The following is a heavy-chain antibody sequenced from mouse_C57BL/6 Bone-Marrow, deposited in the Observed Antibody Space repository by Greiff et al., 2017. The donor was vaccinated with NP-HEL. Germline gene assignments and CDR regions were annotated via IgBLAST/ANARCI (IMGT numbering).Heavy chain of an antibody. J-gene: IGHJ2*01. V-gene: IGHV1-43*01. CDR2: INPSTGGT. Sequence: VQLQQSGPELVKPGASVKISCKASGYSFTGYYMHWVKPSSEKSLEWIGEINPSTGGTSSNQKFKGKATLTVDKSSSTAYMQLKSLTSEDSAVYYCAREGGEYDEDYWGQGTTRTGSS. D-gene: IGHD2-4*01. CDR1: GYSFTGYY. CDR3: AREGGEYDEDY.